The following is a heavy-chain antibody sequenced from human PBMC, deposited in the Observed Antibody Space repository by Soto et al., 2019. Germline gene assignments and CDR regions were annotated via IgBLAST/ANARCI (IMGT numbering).Heavy chain of an antibody. J-gene: IGHJ6*03. D-gene: IGHD2-15*01. CDR1: GFTFSSYW. V-gene: IGHV3-7*01. CDR2: IKQDGSEK. CDR3: ASRVGHSTYYEYYYRDV. Sequence: GGSLRLSCSASGFTFSSYWMSWVRQAPGKGLEWVANIKQDGSEKYYVDSVKGRFTISRDNAKNSLYLQMNSLRAEDTAFYYCASRVGHSTYYEYYYRDVWGKGTTVSVSS.